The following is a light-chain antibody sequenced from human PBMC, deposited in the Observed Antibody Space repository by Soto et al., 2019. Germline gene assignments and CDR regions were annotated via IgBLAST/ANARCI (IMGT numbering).Light chain of an antibody. Sequence: SPLSLSPGERATLSRRASQSLTNSFIAWYQQRPGQAPRLLIYDTSSRASGIPDRFSGSGSGTDFTLTISRLETEDFAVFYCQQYGTSEIIFGQGTRLEI. V-gene: IGKV3-20*01. J-gene: IGKJ5*01. CDR3: QQYGTSEII. CDR1: QSLTNSF. CDR2: DTS.